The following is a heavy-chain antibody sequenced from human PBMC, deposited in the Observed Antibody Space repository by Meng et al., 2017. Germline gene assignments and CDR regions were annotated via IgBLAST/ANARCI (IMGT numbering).Heavy chain of an antibody. V-gene: IGHV4-59*01. CDR3: AVGGIVDYYFDY. D-gene: IGHD1-26*01. J-gene: IGHJ4*02. CDR2: IYYSGST. CDR1: GGSISSYY. Sequence: SETLSLTCTVSGGSISSYYWSWIRQPPGKGLEWIGYIYYSGSTNYNPSLKSRVTISLDTSKNQFSLKLSSVTAADTAVYYCAVGGIVDYYFDYWGQGTLVTVSS.